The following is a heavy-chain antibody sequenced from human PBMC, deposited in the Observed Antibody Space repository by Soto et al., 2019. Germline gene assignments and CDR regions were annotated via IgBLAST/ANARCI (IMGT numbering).Heavy chain of an antibody. D-gene: IGHD3-10*01. V-gene: IGHV3-23*01. CDR1: GXTFSSYS. CDR2: ISGSGGST. CDR3: AKGQYYYGSGSLARSNWFDP. J-gene: IGHJ5*02. Sequence: GSLRLSCAASGXTFSSYSMSWVRQAPGRGLEGVSAISGSGGSTYYADSVKGRFTISRDNSKKTLYLQMNSLRAEDTAVYYCAKGQYYYGSGSLARSNWFDPWGQGTLGTVS.